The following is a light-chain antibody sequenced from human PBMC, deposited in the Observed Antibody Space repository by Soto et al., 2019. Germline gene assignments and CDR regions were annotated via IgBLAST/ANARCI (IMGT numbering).Light chain of an antibody. CDR3: QQSYSTLLLT. J-gene: IGKJ4*01. CDR1: QSISNH. CDR2: AAS. V-gene: IGKV1-39*01. Sequence: DIQMTQSPSSLSASVGDRVSITCRASQSISNHLNWYQQKPGKAPKLLIYAASILQSGVPSRFSGSGSGTDFTLTISSLQPEDFATYYCQQSYSTLLLTFGGGTKVEIK.